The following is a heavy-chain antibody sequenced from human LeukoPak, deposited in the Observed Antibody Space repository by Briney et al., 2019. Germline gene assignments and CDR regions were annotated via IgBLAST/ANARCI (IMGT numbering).Heavy chain of an antibody. J-gene: IGHJ5*02. CDR2: IYPGDSDT. CDR1: GYIFTSYW. D-gene: IGHD3-9*01. Sequence: PGESLQISCKGSGYIFTSYWIGWVRQMPGKGLEWMGIIYPGDSDTRYSPSFQGQVTISADKSISTAYLQWSSLKASDTAMYYCARQLEQIRYSPFDPWGQGTLVTVSS. CDR3: ARQLEQIRYSPFDP. V-gene: IGHV5-51*01.